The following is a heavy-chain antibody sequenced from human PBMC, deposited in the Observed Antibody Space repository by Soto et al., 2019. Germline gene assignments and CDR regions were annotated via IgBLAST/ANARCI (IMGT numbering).Heavy chain of an antibody. J-gene: IGHJ3*01. Sequence: GGSLRLSCAASGFTFSSYSMNWVRQAPGKGLEWVSSISSSSSYIYYADSVKGRFTISRDNAKNSLYLQMNSLRAEDTAVYYCARDLLPSGYYDSSGYEAWGQGTMVTVSS. CDR1: GFTFSSYS. V-gene: IGHV3-21*01. D-gene: IGHD3-22*01. CDR2: ISSSSSYI. CDR3: ARDLLPSGYYDSSGYEA.